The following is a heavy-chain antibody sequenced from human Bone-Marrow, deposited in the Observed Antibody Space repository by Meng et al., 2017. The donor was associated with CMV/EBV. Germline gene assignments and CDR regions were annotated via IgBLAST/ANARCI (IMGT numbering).Heavy chain of an antibody. CDR2: ISAYNGNT. J-gene: IGHJ4*02. D-gene: IGHD3-3*01. CDR3: ASGGRGTYCDFWSGYSYFDD. Sequence: ASVKVSCKASGYTFTSYYIHWVRQAPGQGLEWMGWISAYNGNTNYAQKLQGRVTMTTDTSTSTAYMELRSLRSDDTAVYYCASGGRGTYCDFWSGYSYFDDWGPGTLVNVAS. CDR1: GYTFTSYY. V-gene: IGHV1-18*04.